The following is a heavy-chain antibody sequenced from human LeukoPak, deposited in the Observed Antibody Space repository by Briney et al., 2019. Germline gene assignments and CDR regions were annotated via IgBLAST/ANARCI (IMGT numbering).Heavy chain of an antibody. J-gene: IGHJ4*02. D-gene: IGHD6-6*01. V-gene: IGHV3-30-3*01. CDR1: GFTFSNYA. Sequence: GGSLRLSCAASGFTFSNYAMNWVRQAPGKGLEWVAVISYDGSNKYYADSVKGRFTISRDNSKNTLYLQMNSPRAEDTAVYYCARVLSSSRIDYWGQGTLVTVSS. CDR2: ISYDGSNK. CDR3: ARVLSSSRIDY.